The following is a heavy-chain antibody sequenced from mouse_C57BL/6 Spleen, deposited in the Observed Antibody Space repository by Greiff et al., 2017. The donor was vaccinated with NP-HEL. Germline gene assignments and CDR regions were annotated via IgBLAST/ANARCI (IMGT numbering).Heavy chain of an antibody. D-gene: IGHD1-1*01. J-gene: IGHJ2*01. V-gene: IGHV1-82*01. CDR2: IYPGDGDT. Sequence: VVEPGASVKISCKASGYAFSSSWMNWVKQRPGKGLEWIGRIYPGDGDTNYNGKFKGKATLTADKSSSTAYMQLSSLTSEDSAVYFCAREGTVVATKDYWGQGTTLTVSS. CDR1: GYAFSSSW. CDR3: AREGTVVATKDY.